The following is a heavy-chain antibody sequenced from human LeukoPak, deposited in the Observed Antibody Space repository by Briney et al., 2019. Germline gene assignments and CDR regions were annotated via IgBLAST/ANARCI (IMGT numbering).Heavy chain of an antibody. J-gene: IGHJ4*02. D-gene: IGHD2-15*01. CDR1: GFTFSSYA. CDR3: AKDGSVVVAATPDY. CDR2: ISGSGGST. Sequence: GGSLRLSCAASGFTFSSYAMSWVRQAPGKGLEWVSAISGSGGSTYYADSVKGRFTISRDNSKNTLYLQTNSLRAEDTAVYYCAKDGSVVVAATPDYWGQGTLVTVSS. V-gene: IGHV3-23*01.